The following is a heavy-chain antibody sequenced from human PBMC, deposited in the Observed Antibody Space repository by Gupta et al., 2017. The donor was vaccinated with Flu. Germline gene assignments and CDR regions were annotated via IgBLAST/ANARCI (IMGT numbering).Heavy chain of an antibody. V-gene: IGHV1-69*01. CDR2: IIPVFGPK. CDR1: GVTFSTYA. CDR3: ARKGGGHCSGGSCYSFDF. J-gene: IGHJ4*02. Sequence: QVQLVQSGAEVKKPGSLVKVSCKASGVTFSTYAINWVRQAPGQGLEWMGGIIPVFGPKNYAQKFQGRFTITADESTSTAYMEISSLRSEDTAVYYCARKGGGHCSGGSCYSFDFWGQGTLVTVSS. D-gene: IGHD2-15*01.